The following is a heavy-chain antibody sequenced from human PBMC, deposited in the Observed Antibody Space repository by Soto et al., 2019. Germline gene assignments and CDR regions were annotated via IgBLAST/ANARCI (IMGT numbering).Heavy chain of an antibody. Sequence: ASVKVSCKASGYTFTSYGISWVRQAPGQGLEWMGWISAYNGNSDYAQKLQGRVTMTTDTSTSTAYMELRSLRSDDTAVYYCARDPNGKVAPITSAFDYWGQGTLVTVSS. J-gene: IGHJ4*02. CDR1: GYTFTSYG. V-gene: IGHV1-18*01. D-gene: IGHD1-26*01. CDR2: ISAYNGNS. CDR3: ARDPNGKVAPITSAFDY.